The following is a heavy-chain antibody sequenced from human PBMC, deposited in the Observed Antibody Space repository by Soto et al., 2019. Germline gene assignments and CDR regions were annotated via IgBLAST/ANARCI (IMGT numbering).Heavy chain of an antibody. CDR2: IGTTDNTI. D-gene: IGHD3-10*01. CDR3: ATYYYGSGASFDY. J-gene: IGHJ4*02. Sequence: QAPGKGLEWISYIGTTDNTIYYADSVKGRFTISRDNAHNSVFLQMNSLRAEDTAVYYCATYYYGSGASFDYWGQGTLVTVSS. V-gene: IGHV3-11*01.